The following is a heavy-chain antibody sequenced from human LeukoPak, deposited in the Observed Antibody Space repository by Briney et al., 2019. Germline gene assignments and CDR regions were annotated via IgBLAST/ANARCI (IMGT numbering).Heavy chain of an antibody. V-gene: IGHV4-39*01. J-gene: IGHJ4*02. Sequence: SSETLSLTCTVSGGSVSSTTYFWSWIRQPPGKGLEWIASINYSGSTYYNPSLKSRVTISVDTPENQFSLKLSSVTAADTAVYYRARYVVYGSGKYYFDYWGQGTLVTVSS. CDR1: GGSVSSTTYF. D-gene: IGHD3-10*01. CDR2: INYSGST. CDR3: ARYVVYGSGKYYFDY.